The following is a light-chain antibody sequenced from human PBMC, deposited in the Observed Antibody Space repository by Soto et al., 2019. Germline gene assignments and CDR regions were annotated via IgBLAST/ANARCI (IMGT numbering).Light chain of an antibody. J-gene: IGKJ4*01. CDR3: QQYNIYPLT. CDR2: AAS. Sequence: DVQMTQSPSSLSASVGDRVTITCRASQDINSYLAWYQQKPGNAPKSLIYAASSLQTGVPSMFRGSESGTDFPLIINNLQPEDSATYYCQQYNIYPLTFGGGTKVEIK. V-gene: IGKV1D-16*01. CDR1: QDINSY.